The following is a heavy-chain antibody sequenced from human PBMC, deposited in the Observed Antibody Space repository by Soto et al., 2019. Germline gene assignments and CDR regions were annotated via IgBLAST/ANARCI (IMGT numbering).Heavy chain of an antibody. CDR1: GYSFTSYW. CDR3: ARQSSSSPFDPHYYGMDV. V-gene: IGHV5-10-1*01. CDR2: IDPSDSYT. D-gene: IGHD6-6*01. Sequence: PGESLKISCKGSGYSFTSYWISWVRQMPGKGLEWMGRIDPSDSYTNYSPSFQGHVTISADKSISTAYLQWSSLKASDTAMYYCARQSSSSPFDPHYYGMDVWGQGTTVTVSS. J-gene: IGHJ6*02.